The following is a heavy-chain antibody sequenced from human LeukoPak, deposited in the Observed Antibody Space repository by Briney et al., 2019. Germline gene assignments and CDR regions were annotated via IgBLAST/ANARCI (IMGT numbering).Heavy chain of an antibody. CDR3: ARGSRGIAAAGTHRPTYFDL. CDR2: INHSGST. D-gene: IGHD6-13*01. V-gene: IGHV4-34*01. Sequence: PSETLSVTCAVYGGSFSGYYWSWIRQPPGKGLEWIGEINHSGSTNYNPSLKSRVTISVDTSKNQFSPKLSSVTAADTAVYYCARGSRGIAAAGTHRPTYFDLWGRGTLVTVSS. J-gene: IGHJ2*01. CDR1: GGSFSGYY.